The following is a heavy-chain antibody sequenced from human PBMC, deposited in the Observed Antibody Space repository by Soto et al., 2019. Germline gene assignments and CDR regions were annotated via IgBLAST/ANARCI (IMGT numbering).Heavy chain of an antibody. V-gene: IGHV4-59*01. CDR1: GGSISSYY. Sequence: SETLSLTCTVSGGSISSYYWSWIRQPPGKGLEWIGYIYDSGSTNYNPSLKSRVTISVDTSKNQFSLKLTSVTAADTAVYYCPASTRFWGKAPLVTGSS. CDR3: PASTRF. CDR2: IYDSGST. J-gene: IGHJ4*02.